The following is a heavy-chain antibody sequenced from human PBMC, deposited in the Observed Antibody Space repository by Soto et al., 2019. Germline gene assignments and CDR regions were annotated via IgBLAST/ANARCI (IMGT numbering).Heavy chain of an antibody. V-gene: IGHV1-18*04. CDR3: AKESGFLEWLLRYFDY. Sequence: ASVKVSCKASGYSFTSYDITWVRQAPGQGLEWMGWISTKSANTNYADKFRGRVSLTTDTSTNTAYMDVRSLHSDDTAVYYCAKESGFLEWLLRYFDYWDQGTLVTVSS. D-gene: IGHD3-3*01. CDR2: ISTKSANT. CDR1: GYSFTSYD. J-gene: IGHJ4*02.